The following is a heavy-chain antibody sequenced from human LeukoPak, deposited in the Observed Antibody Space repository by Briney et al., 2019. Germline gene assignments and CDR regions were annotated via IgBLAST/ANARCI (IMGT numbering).Heavy chain of an antibody. CDR2: ISSSSSTI. V-gene: IGHV3-48*04. CDR3: ARELKRVVPAAQFFDY. CDR1: GFTFSSYS. D-gene: IGHD2-2*01. Sequence: ESGGGLVQPGGSLRLSCAASGFTFSSYSMNWVRQAPGKGLEWVSYISSSSSTIYYADSVKGRFTISRDNAKNSLYLQMNSLRAEDTAVYYCARELKRVVPAAQFFDYWGQGTLVTVSS. J-gene: IGHJ4*02.